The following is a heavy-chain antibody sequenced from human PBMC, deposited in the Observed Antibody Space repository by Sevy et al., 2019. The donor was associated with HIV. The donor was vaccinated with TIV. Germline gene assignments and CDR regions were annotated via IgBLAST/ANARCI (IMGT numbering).Heavy chain of an antibody. Sequence: GGSLRLSCAASGFTFSSYAMRWVRQAPGKGLEWVSAISGGSSGTTYYADSVKGRFTISRDNSKNTLYLQMNTLRAEDTAVYYCAKPRESSSYYMDVWGKGTTVTVSS. CDR1: GFTFSSYA. V-gene: IGHV3-23*01. J-gene: IGHJ6*03. D-gene: IGHD1-26*01. CDR2: ISGGSSGTT. CDR3: AKPRESSSYYMDV.